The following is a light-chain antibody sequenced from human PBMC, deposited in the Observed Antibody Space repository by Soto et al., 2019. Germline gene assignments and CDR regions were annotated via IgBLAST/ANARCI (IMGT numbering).Light chain of an antibody. CDR2: EVT. V-gene: IGLV2-8*01. CDR1: SSDVSAYNH. CDR3: SSYAGNDIVI. Sequence: QSALTQPPSASGSPGQSVTISCTGTSSDVSAYNHVSWYQQHPGKAPKLMIYEVTKRPSGVPDRFSASKSGNTASLTVSGLQAEDEADYYCSSYAGNDIVIFGGGTKLTVL. J-gene: IGLJ2*01.